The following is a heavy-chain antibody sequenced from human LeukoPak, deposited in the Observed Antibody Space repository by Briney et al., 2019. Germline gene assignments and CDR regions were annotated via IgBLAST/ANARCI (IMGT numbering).Heavy chain of an antibody. CDR2: IRSGGSVK. D-gene: IGHD1-26*01. CDR3: AKHRGSFSPSYFDY. Sequence: PGGSLRLSCGPSGFTFSSYGVLGVRPAPGKGLEGGTFIRSGGSVKYYADSVKGRFTISRDNSKNTLYLQMNSLRAEDTALYYSAKHRGSFSPSYFDYWRQGTLVTVSS. CDR1: GFTFSSYG. J-gene: IGHJ4*02. V-gene: IGHV3-30*02.